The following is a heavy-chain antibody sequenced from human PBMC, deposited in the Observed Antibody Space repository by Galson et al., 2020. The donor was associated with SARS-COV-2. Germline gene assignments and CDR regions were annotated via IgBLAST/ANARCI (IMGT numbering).Heavy chain of an antibody. CDR3: ARGIAARHSYYYYYMDV. V-gene: IGHV3-13*01. CDR2: IGTAGDT. D-gene: IGHD6-6*01. J-gene: IGHJ6*03. CDR1: GFTFSSYD. Sequence: GGSLRLSCAASGFTFSSYDMHWVRQATGKGLEWVSAIGTAGDTYYPGSVKGRFTISRENAKNSLYLQMNSLRAGDTAVYYCARGIAARHSYYYYYMDVWGKGTTVTVSS.